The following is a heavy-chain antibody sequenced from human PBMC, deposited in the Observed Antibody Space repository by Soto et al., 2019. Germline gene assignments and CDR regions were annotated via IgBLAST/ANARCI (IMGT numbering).Heavy chain of an antibody. CDR2: LSSSGVRT. J-gene: IGHJ4*02. D-gene: IGHD6-25*01. CDR1: GFTFSTYA. Sequence: EVQLLESGGGLVQPGGSLRLSCAASGFTFSTYAMSWVRQAPGKGLEWVSTLSSSGVRTYYADSVKGRFTISRDNSKNTLFLQMNSRRAEDTAMYYCAKGRMTTTADLFDKWGQGTLVTVSS. CDR3: AKGRMTTTADLFDK. V-gene: IGHV3-23*01.